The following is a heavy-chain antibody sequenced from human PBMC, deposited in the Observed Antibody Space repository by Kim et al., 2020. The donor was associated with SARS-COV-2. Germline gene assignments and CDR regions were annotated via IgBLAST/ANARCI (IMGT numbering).Heavy chain of an antibody. CDR1: GFTFSSYA. D-gene: IGHD2-2*02. J-gene: IGHJ5*02. V-gene: IGHV3-23*01. CDR2: VSGSGGST. CDR3: AKFAVPGAIGYNWFDP. Sequence: GGSLRLSCAASGFTFSSYAMSWVRQAPGKGLEWVSAVSGSGGSTYYADSVKGRFTISRDNSKSTLYLQMNSLRPEDTAIYYCAKFAVPGAIGYNWFDPWGQGTPVTVSS.